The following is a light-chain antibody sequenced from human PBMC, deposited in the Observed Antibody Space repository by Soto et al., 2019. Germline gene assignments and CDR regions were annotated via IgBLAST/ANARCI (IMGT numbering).Light chain of an antibody. CDR1: QSVSSSY. CDR3: QQYGSSPRT. V-gene: IGKV3-20*01. J-gene: IGKJ1*01. CDR2: GAS. Sequence: EIVLTQSPGTLSLSPGERDTPSCRDSQSVSSSYLAWYQQKSGQAPRLLIYGASSRATGIPDRFSGSGSGTDFTLTISRLEPEDFAVYYCQQYGSSPRTFGQGTKV.